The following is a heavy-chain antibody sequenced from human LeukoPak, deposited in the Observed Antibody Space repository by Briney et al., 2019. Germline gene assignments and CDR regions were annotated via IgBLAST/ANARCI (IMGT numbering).Heavy chain of an antibody. CDR1: GFIFSRCW. Sequence: GGSLRLSCAASGFIFSRCWMHWVRQAPGEGLVWVSRINSDGSSTVYADSVKGRFTISRDNAKNSLYLQMNSLRAEDTALYYCARFVVVTATKYYFDYWGQGTLVTVSS. CDR3: ARFVVVTATKYYFDY. J-gene: IGHJ4*02. D-gene: IGHD2-21*02. V-gene: IGHV3-74*01. CDR2: INSDGSST.